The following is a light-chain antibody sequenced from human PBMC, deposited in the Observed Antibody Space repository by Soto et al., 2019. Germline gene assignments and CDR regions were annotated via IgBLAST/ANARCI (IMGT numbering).Light chain of an antibody. Sequence: DIQLTQSPSFLSASVGDRVTITCRASQGISSYLAWYQQKPGKAPKLLIYAASTLQSGVPSRFSGSGSGTEFTLTISSLQPEDFATYYCQQLNSYPPWTFGPGTQVDIK. CDR3: QQLNSYPPWT. CDR1: QGISSY. J-gene: IGKJ3*01. V-gene: IGKV1-9*01. CDR2: AAS.